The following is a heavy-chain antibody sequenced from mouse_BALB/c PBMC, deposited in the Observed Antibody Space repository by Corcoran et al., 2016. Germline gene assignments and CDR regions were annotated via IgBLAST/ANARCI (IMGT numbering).Heavy chain of an antibody. CDR1: GYTFTNYG. CDR2: INTYTGEP. V-gene: IGHV9-3-1*01. CDR3: ARGLGLMDY. J-gene: IGHJ4*01. Sequence: QIQLVQSGPELKKPGETVKISCKASGYTFTNYGMNWVKQAPGKGLKWMGWINTYTGEPTYADDFKGRFAFSLETSASTAYLQINNLKNEDTATYFCARGLGLMDYWGQGTSVTVSS. D-gene: IGHD2-4*01.